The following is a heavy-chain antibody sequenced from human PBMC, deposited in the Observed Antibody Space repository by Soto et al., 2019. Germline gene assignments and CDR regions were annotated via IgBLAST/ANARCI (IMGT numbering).Heavy chain of an antibody. D-gene: IGHD2-2*01. CDR2: ISYDGSNK. CDR3: AEECDCSSTSCYADYYYGMDV. CDR1: GFTFSSYG. J-gene: IGHJ6*02. Sequence: PGGSLRLSCAASGFTFSSYGMHWVRQAPGKGLEWVAVISYDGSNKYYADSVKGRFTISRDNSKNTLYLQMNSLRAEDTAVYYCAEECDCSSTSCYADYYYGMDVWGQGTTVTVSS. V-gene: IGHV3-30*18.